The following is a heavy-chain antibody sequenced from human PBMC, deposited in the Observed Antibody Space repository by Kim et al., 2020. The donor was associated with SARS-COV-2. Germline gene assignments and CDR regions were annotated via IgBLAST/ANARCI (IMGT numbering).Heavy chain of an antibody. Sequence: GGSLRLSCVASEFTFSSFWMSWVRQAPGKGLEWVATIKQDGSEKLYVDSVKGRFTISRDNAKNSLYLQMNSLRADDTAVYYCAGGTGWLIDHWGQGTLVTVSS. CDR3: AGGTGWLIDH. V-gene: IGHV3-7*01. CDR1: EFTFSSFW. D-gene: IGHD6-19*01. CDR2: IKQDGSEK. J-gene: IGHJ4*02.